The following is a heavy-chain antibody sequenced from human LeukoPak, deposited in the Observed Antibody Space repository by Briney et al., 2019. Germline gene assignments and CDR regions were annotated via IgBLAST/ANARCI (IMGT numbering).Heavy chain of an antibody. Sequence: GGSLRLSCAASGFTFSSYAMSWVRQAPGKGLEWVSAISGSGGSTYYADSVKGRFTISRDNSKNTLYLQMSSLRAEDTAVYFCAKARFLVGVVMMPWGQGTQVTVSS. J-gene: IGHJ4*02. CDR3: AKARFLVGVVMMP. D-gene: IGHD3-3*01. CDR2: ISGSGGST. CDR1: GFTFSSYA. V-gene: IGHV3-23*01.